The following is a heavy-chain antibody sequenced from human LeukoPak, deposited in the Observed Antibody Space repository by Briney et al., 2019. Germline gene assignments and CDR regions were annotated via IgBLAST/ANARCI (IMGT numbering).Heavy chain of an antibody. D-gene: IGHD4-23*01. CDR3: ARDRERWPHYAFDI. CDR1: GGSISSYY. V-gene: IGHV4-59*12. CDR2: IYYSGST. J-gene: IGHJ3*02. Sequence: SETLSLTCTVSGGSISSYYWSWLRQPPGKGLEWLGYIYYSGSTNYNPSLKSRVTISVDTSKNQFSLKLSSVTAADTAVYYCARDRERWPHYAFDIWGHGTMVTVSS.